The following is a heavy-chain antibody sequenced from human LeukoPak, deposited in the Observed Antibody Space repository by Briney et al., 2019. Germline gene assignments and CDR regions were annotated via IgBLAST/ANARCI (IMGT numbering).Heavy chain of an antibody. V-gene: IGHV4-4*02. J-gene: IGHJ4*02. CDR3: ARFSPRAMGNYLDF. D-gene: IGHD7-27*01. CDR1: GGSVSKTDW. CDR2: IYDSGSA. Sequence: SGTLSLTCAVSGGSVSKTDWWSWVRQSPGKGLEWIGEIYDSGSANYNPSLKSRVILSLDKSANQFSLNLSSVTAADTAVYYCARFSPRAMGNYLDFWGQGTLVTVSS.